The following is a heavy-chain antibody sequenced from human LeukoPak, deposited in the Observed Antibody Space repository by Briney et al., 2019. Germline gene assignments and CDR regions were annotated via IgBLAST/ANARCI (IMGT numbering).Heavy chain of an antibody. CDR1: GFTFSSYS. CDR2: ISSSSSYI. V-gene: IGHV3-21*01. CDR3: ARDGSSPYYYYYMDV. D-gene: IGHD6-13*01. Sequence: PGGSLRLSCAASGFTFSSYSMNWVRQAPGQGLEWVSSISSSSSYIYYADSVKGRFTISRDNAKNSLYLQMNSLRAEDTAVYYCARDGSSPYYYYYMDVWGKGTTVTISS. J-gene: IGHJ6*03.